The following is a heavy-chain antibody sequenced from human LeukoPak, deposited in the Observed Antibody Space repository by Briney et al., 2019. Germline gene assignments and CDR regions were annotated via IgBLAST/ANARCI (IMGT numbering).Heavy chain of an antibody. CDR2: IIPIFGKA. D-gene: IGHD6-25*01. CDR1: GGTFSSYA. V-gene: IGHV1-69*05. Sequence: ASVKVSCKASGGTFSSYAISWVRQAPGQGLEWMGRIIPIFGKANYAQKLQGRVTITTDESTSTAYMELSSLRSEDTAVYYCARESGGYIIDYWGQGTLVTVSS. J-gene: IGHJ4*02. CDR3: ARESGGYIIDY.